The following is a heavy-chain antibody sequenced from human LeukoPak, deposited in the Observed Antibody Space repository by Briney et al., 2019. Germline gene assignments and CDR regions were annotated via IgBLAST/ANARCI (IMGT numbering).Heavy chain of an antibody. Sequence: SETLSLTCAVYGGSFSGYYWSWIRQPPGKGLEWIGEINHSGSTNYNPSLKSRVTISVDTSKNQFSLKLSTVTAADTAVYYCARDSDAFDIWGQGTMVTVSS. CDR1: GGSFSGYY. CDR3: ARDSDAFDI. J-gene: IGHJ3*02. CDR2: INHSGST. V-gene: IGHV4-34*01.